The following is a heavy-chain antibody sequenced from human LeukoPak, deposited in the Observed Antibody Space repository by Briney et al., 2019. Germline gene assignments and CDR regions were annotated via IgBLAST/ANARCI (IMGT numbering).Heavy chain of an antibody. CDR1: GFSFSNYA. V-gene: IGHV3-30-3*01. CDR3: ARQGIHLWFDF. CDR2: ISYDGSNK. J-gene: IGHJ4*02. D-gene: IGHD5-18*01. Sequence: PGGSLRLSCAASGFSFSNYAMPWVRQAPGKGLEWVAVISYDGSNKYYADSVKGRFTISRDNSKNTLYLQMNSLRAEDTAVYYCARQGIHLWFDFWGQGTLVTVSS.